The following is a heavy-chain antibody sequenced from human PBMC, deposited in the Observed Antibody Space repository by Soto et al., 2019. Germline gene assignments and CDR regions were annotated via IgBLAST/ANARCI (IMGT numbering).Heavy chain of an antibody. D-gene: IGHD4-17*01. V-gene: IGHV1-8*01. CDR3: ARGIKYGAYARWFDP. CDR1: GYTFTSYD. CDR2: MNPNSGNT. Sequence: QVQLVQSGAEVKKPGASVKVSCKASGYTFTSYDINWVRQATGQGLEYLGWMNPNSGNTAYVQKFQGRVTMTWDTSXXTADMELRSLRSEDTAVYFCARGIKYGAYARWFDPWGQGTLVTVSS. J-gene: IGHJ5*02.